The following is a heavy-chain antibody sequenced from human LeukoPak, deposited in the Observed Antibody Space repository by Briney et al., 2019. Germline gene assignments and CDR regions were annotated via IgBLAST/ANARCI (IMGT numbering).Heavy chain of an antibody. CDR1: GFTFSSYE. CDR2: ISSSSSYI. J-gene: IGHJ5*02. D-gene: IGHD2-2*01. CDR3: AKDPRRSSTSRIDPNWFDP. Sequence: GGSLRLSCAASGFTFSSYEMNWVRQAPGKGLEWVSCISSSSSYIYYADSVKGRFTISRDNSKNTLYLQMNSLRAEDTAVYYCAKDPRRSSTSRIDPNWFDPWGQGTLVTVSS. V-gene: IGHV3-21*04.